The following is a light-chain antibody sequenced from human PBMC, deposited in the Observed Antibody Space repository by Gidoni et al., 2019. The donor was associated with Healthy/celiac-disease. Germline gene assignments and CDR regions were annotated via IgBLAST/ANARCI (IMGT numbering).Light chain of an antibody. CDR1: QSISSY. CDR3: QQSYSTPGT. J-gene: IGKJ2*01. V-gene: IGKV1-39*01. CDR2: AAS. Sequence: DIKMTQSLSSLSASVGDRVTITTRASQSISSYLNWYQQKPGKAPKLLIYAASSLQSGVPARFSGSGSGTDFTLTISSLQPEEFATYYCQQSYSTPGTFGQXTKLEIK.